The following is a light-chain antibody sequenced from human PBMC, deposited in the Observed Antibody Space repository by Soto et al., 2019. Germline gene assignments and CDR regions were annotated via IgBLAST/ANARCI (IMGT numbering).Light chain of an antibody. Sequence: HSVLTQPPSASGSPGQSVTISCTGTSSDIGGYNYVSWYQQHTGKAPKLMIYEVTKRPSGVPDRFSGSKSGNTASLTVSGLQADDEADYYCSSYSGSNNFGVFGTGTKVTVL. CDR3: SSYSGSNNFGV. V-gene: IGLV2-8*01. CDR1: SSDIGGYNY. J-gene: IGLJ1*01. CDR2: EVT.